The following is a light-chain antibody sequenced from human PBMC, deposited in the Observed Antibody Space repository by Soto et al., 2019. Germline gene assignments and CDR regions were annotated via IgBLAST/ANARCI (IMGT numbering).Light chain of an antibody. V-gene: IGKV2D-29*02. J-gene: IGKJ1*01. CDR3: LQSTQLPWT. CDR2: EVS. CDR1: QNQLHSEGRTF. Sequence: EIVLTQTPLYLNVTPGQPASISCKSSQNQLHSEGRTFLYWYLQKPGKYPQLLIYEVSNRFSGVPDRFSGSGSGTDFTLKVSRVEAEDVGVYYCLQSTQLPWTFGQGTKVDIK.